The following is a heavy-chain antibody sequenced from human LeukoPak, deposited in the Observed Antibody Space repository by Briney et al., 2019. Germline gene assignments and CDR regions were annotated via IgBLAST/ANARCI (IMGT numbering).Heavy chain of an antibody. D-gene: IGHD6-13*01. CDR3: ARGRPRRIAAAVGGGLDP. J-gene: IGHJ5*02. CDR2: IYYSGST. Sequence: SETLSLTCIVSGGSISSGTYYWGWIRQPPGKGLEWIGSIYYSGSTNYNPSLKSRVTISVDTSKNQFSLKLSSVTAADTAVYYCARGRPRRIAAAVGGGLDPWGQGTLVTVSS. V-gene: IGHV4-39*07. CDR1: GGSISSGTYY.